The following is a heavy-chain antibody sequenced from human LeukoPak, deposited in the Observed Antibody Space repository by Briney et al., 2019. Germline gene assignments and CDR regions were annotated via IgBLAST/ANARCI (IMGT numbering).Heavy chain of an antibody. Sequence: TGGSLRLSCAASGFTSGIYAVSWVRQAPGKGLEWVSAFSGGGDSYYADSVKGRFTVSRDNSKSTLYLQVNSLTADDTAVYYCARETSSVHSNAGPPFDYWGQGTLVTVSS. CDR3: ARETSSVHSNAGPPFDY. CDR1: GFTSGIYA. V-gene: IGHV3-23*01. CDR2: FSGGGDS. J-gene: IGHJ4*02. D-gene: IGHD2-15*01.